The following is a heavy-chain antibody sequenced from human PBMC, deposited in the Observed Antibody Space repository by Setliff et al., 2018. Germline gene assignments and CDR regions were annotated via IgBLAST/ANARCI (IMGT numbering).Heavy chain of an antibody. CDR3: ARGRNVAARLLDT. J-gene: IGHJ5*02. CDR2: INHSGST. Sequence: SETLSLTCAAYGGTFSDYYWTWICQAPGKGLEWIGEINHSGSTNYNPSLRSRVTISIDTSKDQFSLKMSSVTAADAAIYYCARGRNVAARLLDTWGQGSRVTVS. D-gene: IGHD6-6*01. CDR1: GGTFSDYY. V-gene: IGHV4-34*01.